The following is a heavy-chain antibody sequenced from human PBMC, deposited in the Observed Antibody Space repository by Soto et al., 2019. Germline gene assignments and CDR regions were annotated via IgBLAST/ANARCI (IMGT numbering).Heavy chain of an antibody. CDR3: ARENSDFWSGYPTEIDY. CDR1: GGSISSYY. D-gene: IGHD3-3*01. CDR2: IYTSGST. Sequence: SETLSLTCTVSGGSISSYYWSWIRQPAGKGLEWIGRIYTSGSTNYNPSLKSRVTMSVDTSKNQFSLKLSSVTAADTAVYYCARENSDFWSGYPTEIDYWGQGTLVTVSS. V-gene: IGHV4-4*07. J-gene: IGHJ4*02.